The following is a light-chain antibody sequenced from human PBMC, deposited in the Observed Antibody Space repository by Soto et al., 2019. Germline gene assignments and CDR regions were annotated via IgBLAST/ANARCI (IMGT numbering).Light chain of an antibody. CDR1: QTVSTS. Sequence: EIVMTQSPATLSVSPGERATLSCRASQTVSTSLAWYQQKPGQAPRLLIYGASARASGVPARFSGSGSGTEFTLTISSLQSEDSAVYYCHQYNNWWTFGQGDKVDIK. CDR3: HQYNNWWT. V-gene: IGKV3-15*01. CDR2: GAS. J-gene: IGKJ1*01.